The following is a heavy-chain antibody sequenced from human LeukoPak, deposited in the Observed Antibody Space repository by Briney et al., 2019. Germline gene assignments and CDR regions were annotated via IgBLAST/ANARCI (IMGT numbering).Heavy chain of an antibody. CDR1: GYTFTGYY. D-gene: IGHD6-19*01. V-gene: IGHV1-2*02. CDR2: INPNSGGT. CDR3: ARGPNSSGWFTGSRGAFDI. J-gene: IGHJ3*02. Sequence: ASVKVSCKASGYTFTGYYMNWVRQAPGQGLEWMGWINPNSGGTNYAQKLQGRVTMTRDTSISTAYMELSRLRSDDTAVYYCARGPNSSGWFTGSRGAFDIWGQGTMVTVSS.